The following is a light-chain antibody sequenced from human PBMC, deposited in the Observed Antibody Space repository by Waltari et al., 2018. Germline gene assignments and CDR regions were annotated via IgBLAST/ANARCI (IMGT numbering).Light chain of an antibody. CDR3: QQHDNWPLT. Sequence: TLSCRASQSVNTYLAWYQQKAGQAPRLLIYGASTRATGIAARFSGSGSGTEFTLTISSLQSEDVAVYYCQQHDNWPLTFGGGTKVEIK. CDR2: GAS. V-gene: IGKV3-15*01. CDR1: QSVNTY. J-gene: IGKJ4*01.